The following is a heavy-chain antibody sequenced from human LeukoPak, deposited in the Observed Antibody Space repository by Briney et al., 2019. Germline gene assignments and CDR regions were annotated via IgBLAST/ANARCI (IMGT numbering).Heavy chain of an antibody. CDR1: GGSFSGYY. CDR2: INHSGST. D-gene: IGHD3-10*01. V-gene: IGHV4-34*01. J-gene: IGHJ3*02. CDR3: ARGPVGESLGRDAFDI. Sequence: PSETLSLACAVYGGSFSGYYWSWIRQPPGKGLEWIGEINHSGSTNYNPSLKSRVTISVDTSKNQFSLKLSSVTAADTAVYYCARGPVGESLGRDAFDIRGQGTMVTVSS.